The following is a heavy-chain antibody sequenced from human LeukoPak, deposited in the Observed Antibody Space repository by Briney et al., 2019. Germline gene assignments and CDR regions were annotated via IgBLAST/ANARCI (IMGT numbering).Heavy chain of an antibody. CDR1: GGTFSSYA. J-gene: IGHJ4*02. D-gene: IGHD3-16*02. V-gene: IGHV1-69*05. CDR2: IIPIFGTA. Sequence: SVKVSRKASGGTFSSYAISWVRQAPGQGLEWMGGIIPIFGTANYAQKFQGRVTITTDESTSTAYMELSSLRSEDTAVYYCARGGDYDYVWGSYRYIDYWGQGTLVTVSS. CDR3: ARGGDYDYVWGSYRYIDY.